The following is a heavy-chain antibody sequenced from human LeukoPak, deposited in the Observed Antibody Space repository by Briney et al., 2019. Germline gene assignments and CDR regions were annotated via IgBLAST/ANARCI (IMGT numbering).Heavy chain of an antibody. Sequence: SETLSLTCAVYGGSFSGYYWSWIRQPPGKGLEWIGEINHSGSTNYNPSLKSRVTISVDTSKNQFSLKLSSVTAADTAVYYCARGLYDFWGGYYNNYFDYWGQGTLVTVSS. CDR3: ARGLYDFWGGYYNNYFDY. CDR2: INHSGST. J-gene: IGHJ4*02. CDR1: GGSFSGYY. D-gene: IGHD3-3*01. V-gene: IGHV4-34*01.